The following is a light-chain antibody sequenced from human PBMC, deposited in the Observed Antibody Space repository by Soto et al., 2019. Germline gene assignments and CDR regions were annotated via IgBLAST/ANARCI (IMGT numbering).Light chain of an antibody. CDR1: TGAVTSGYY. V-gene: IGLV7-43*01. J-gene: IGLJ3*02. CDR2: STT. CDR3: LLYYGGAQV. Sequence: QAVVTQEPSLTVSPGGTVTLTCASSTGAVTSGYYPNWFQQKPGQAPRALIYSTTKKQSWTTARFSGSLLGGTAALTLSGGQPEDEAEYCCLLYYGGAQVFGGGTKLTVL.